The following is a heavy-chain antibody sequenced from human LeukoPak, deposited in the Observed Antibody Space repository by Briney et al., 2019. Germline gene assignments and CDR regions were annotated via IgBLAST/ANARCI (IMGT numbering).Heavy chain of an antibody. CDR3: ARTVSGYSWGVWFDP. CDR1: GGTFRSYG. V-gene: IGHV1-18*01. J-gene: IGHJ5*02. CDR2: INTYNGNT. D-gene: IGHD3-22*01. Sequence: ASVKVSCKASGGTFRSYGIYWVRQAPGQGLEWMGWINTYNGNTNYAQNLQGRVTMATDTSTSTAYMELRSLRSDDTAVYYCARTVSGYSWGVWFDPWGQGTLVTVSS.